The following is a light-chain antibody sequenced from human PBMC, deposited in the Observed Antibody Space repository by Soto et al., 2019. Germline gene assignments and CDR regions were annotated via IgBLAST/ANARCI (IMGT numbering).Light chain of an antibody. V-gene: IGKV1-17*03. Sequence: DIQMTQSPSAMSASVGDRVTITCRASQGISNYSAWFQQIPGRVPRRLIYGASTLQSGVPSRFSGSGSGTEFTLTISSLQPEDFATYYCLQYNGYPFTFGPGTKVDIK. CDR2: GAS. J-gene: IGKJ3*01. CDR3: LQYNGYPFT. CDR1: QGISNY.